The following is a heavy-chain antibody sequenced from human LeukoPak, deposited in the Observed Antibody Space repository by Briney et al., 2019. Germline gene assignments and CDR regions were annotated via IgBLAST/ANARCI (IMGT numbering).Heavy chain of an antibody. CDR3: ARITRGQYYYGSGSTRGSFDY. J-gene: IGHJ4*02. CDR2: ISYDGSNK. D-gene: IGHD3-10*01. V-gene: IGHV3-30-3*01. CDR1: GFTFSSYA. Sequence: PGRSLRLSCAASGFTFSSYAMHWVRQAPGKGLEWVAVISYDGSNKYYADSVKGRFTISRDNSKNTLYLQMNSLRAEDTAVYYCARITRGQYYYGSGSTRGSFDYWGQGTLVTVSS.